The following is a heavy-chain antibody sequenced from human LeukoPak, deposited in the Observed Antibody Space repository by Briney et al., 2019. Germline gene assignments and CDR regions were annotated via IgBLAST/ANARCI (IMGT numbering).Heavy chain of an antibody. Sequence: GGSLRLSSAAAGFTFSNNGMHWVRQAPGKGLEWVEVIWDYGSNEYYADSVKGRFNIFRDNRRNKLYLQMNSLRAEDTAVYSCARDHSGSQDYWGQGTLVTVSS. D-gene: IGHD1-1*01. CDR1: GFTFSNNG. CDR3: ARDHSGSQDY. J-gene: IGHJ4*02. CDR2: IWDYGSNE. V-gene: IGHV3-33*01.